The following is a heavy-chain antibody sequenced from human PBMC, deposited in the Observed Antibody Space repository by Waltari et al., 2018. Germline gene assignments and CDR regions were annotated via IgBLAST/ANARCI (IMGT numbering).Heavy chain of an antibody. J-gene: IGHJ4*02. CDR3: ARGSRSYFSSFEY. CDR2: ISSNGGST. V-gene: IGHV3-64*07. CDR1: GFTFNTYV. D-gene: IGHD1-26*01. Sequence: EVQLVESGGGLVQPGGSLRLSCAASGFTFNTYVMHWVRQAPGKGLEYVSAISSNGGSTFYADSVKGRFTISRDNSKNTLYLQLGSLRAEDMAVYYCARGSRSYFSSFEYWGQGTLVTVSS.